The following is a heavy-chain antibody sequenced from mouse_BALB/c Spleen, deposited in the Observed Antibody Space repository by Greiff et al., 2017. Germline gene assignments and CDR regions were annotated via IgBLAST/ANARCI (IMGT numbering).Heavy chain of an antibody. Sequence: EVQLQQSGPELVKPGASVKISCKASGYSFTGYYMHWVKQSHVKSLEWIGRINPYNGATSYNQNFKDKASLTVDKSSSTAYMELHSLTSEDSAVYYCARNPPITTVVASYFDYWGQGTTLTVSS. CDR2: INPYNGAT. CDR1: GYSFTGYY. V-gene: IGHV1-26*01. D-gene: IGHD1-1*01. CDR3: ARNPPITTVVASYFDY. J-gene: IGHJ2*01.